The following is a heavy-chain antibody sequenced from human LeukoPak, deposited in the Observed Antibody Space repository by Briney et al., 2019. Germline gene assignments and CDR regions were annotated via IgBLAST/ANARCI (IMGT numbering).Heavy chain of an antibody. J-gene: IGHJ4*02. Sequence: SETLSLTCTVSGGSISSGGYYWSWIRQHPGKGLEWIGYIYYSGSTYYNPSLKSRVTISVDTSKNQFSLKLSSVTAADTAVYYCARASYDSSGPVDYWGQGTLVTVSS. D-gene: IGHD3-22*01. V-gene: IGHV4-31*03. CDR3: ARASYDSSGPVDY. CDR2: IYYSGST. CDR1: GGSISSGGYY.